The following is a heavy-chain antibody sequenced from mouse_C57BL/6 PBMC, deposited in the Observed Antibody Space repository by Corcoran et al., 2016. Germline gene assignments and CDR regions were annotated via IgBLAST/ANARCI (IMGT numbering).Heavy chain of an antibody. CDR1: GYTFTTYG. Sequence: QIQLVQSGPELKKPGETVKISCKASGYTFTTYGMCWVKQAPGKGLKWMGWINTYSGVPTYADDFKGRFAFSMETSASTAYLQINNLKNEDTATYFCARDSNYFDYWGQGTTLTVSS. CDR2: INTYSGVP. J-gene: IGHJ2*01. V-gene: IGHV9-3*01. CDR3: ARDSNYFDY. D-gene: IGHD2-5*01.